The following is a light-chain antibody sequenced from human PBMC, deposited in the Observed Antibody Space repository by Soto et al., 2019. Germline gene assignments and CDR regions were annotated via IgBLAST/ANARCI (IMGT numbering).Light chain of an antibody. CDR3: QQYNNWTPTT. CDR1: QSVSSN. CDR2: GAS. J-gene: IGKJ2*01. V-gene: IGKV3-15*01. Sequence: EIVMTQSPATLSVSPGERATLSCRASQSVSSNLAWYQQKPGQAPRLLIYGASTRATGIPARFSGSGSGTEFTLTISSLQSEDFAVYYCQQYNNWTPTTFGQRTKLEIK.